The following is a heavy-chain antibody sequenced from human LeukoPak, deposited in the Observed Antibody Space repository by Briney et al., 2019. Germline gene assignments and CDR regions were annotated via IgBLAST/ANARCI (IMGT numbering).Heavy chain of an antibody. D-gene: IGHD4-17*01. CDR3: ARDKATTVTTGPYGVDV. V-gene: IGHV3-66*01. J-gene: IGHJ6*02. CDR2: IYSGGST. Sequence: GGSLRLSCAASGFTVSNSYMTWVRQAPGKGLDWVSIIYSGGSTYYADSVKGRFTISRDSSKNTMYLQMNSLRAEDTAVYYCARDKATTVTTGPYGVDVWGQGPTVTVSS. CDR1: GFTVSNSY.